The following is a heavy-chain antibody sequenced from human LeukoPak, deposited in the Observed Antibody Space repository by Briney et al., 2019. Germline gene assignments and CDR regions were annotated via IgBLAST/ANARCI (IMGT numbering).Heavy chain of an antibody. V-gene: IGHV4-34*01. CDR2: INHSGST. CDR3: ARGQGTMVRGVIPAFGY. D-gene: IGHD3-10*01. J-gene: IGHJ4*02. Sequence: GSLRLSCAASGFTFSRFWMSWVRQPPGKGLEWIGEINHSGSTNYNPSLKSRVTISVDTSKNQFSLKLSSVTAAGTAVYYCARGQGTMVRGVIPAFGYWGQGTLVTVSS. CDR1: GFTFSRFW.